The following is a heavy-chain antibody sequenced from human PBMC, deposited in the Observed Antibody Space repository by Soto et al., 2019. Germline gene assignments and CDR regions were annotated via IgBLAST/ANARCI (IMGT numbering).Heavy chain of an antibody. CDR2: IYYSGST. J-gene: IGHJ4*02. D-gene: IGHD3-9*01. V-gene: IGHV4-59*01. Sequence: SETLSLTCAVYGGSFSGYYWSWIRQPPGKGLEWIGYIYYSGSTNYNPSLKSRVTISVDTSKNQFSLKLSSVTAADTAVYYCARMPSAGSYRRGYYFDYWGQGTLVTVSS. CDR3: ARMPSAGSYRRGYYFDY. CDR1: GGSFSGYY.